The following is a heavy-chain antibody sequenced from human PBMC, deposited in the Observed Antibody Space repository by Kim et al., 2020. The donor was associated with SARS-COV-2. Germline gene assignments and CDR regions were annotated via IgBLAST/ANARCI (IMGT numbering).Heavy chain of an antibody. D-gene: IGHD4-17*01. J-gene: IGHJ6*02. V-gene: IGHV3-23*01. CDR3: EKERARLRGYYYYGMDV. Sequence: VTCRLTVDRDNSKNTLYLQMNSLRAEDTAVYYCEKERARLRGYYYYGMDVWGQGTTVTVSS.